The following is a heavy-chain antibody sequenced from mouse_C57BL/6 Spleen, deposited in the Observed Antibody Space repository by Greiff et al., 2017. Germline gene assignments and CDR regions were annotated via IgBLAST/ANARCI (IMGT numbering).Heavy chain of an antibody. CDR1: GISITTGNYR. J-gene: IGHJ2*01. V-gene: IGHV3-5*01. Sequence: EVKLMESGPGLVKPSQTVFLTCTVTGISITTGNYRWSWIRQFPGNKLEWIGYIYYSGTITYNPSLTSRTTITRDTPKNQFFLEMNSLTAEDTATYYCARAGGFYGSSCDYWGQGTTRTVSS. CDR2: IYYSGTI. D-gene: IGHD1-1*01. CDR3: ARAGGFYGSSCDY.